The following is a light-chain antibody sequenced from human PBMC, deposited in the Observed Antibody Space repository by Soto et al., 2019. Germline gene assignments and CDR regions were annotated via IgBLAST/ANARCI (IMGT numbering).Light chain of an antibody. CDR2: GAS. Sequence: EIVMTQSPATLSVSPGERATLSCRASQSVSSNLAWYQQKPGQAPRLLIYGASTRATGIPARFSGSGSGTEFTLTISSLQSEDFAVYYCQQTYRSWITFGQGTRLDIK. V-gene: IGKV3-15*01. CDR1: QSVSSN. J-gene: IGKJ5*01. CDR3: QQTYRSWIT.